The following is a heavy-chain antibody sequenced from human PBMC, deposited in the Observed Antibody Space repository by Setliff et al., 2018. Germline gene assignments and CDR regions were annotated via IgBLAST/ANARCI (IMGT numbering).Heavy chain of an antibody. CDR2: ISSSNTYK. CDR1: GFTFSSHT. V-gene: IGHV3-21*01. CDR3: ARNPYESSDHLPFYYYFMDV. J-gene: IGHJ6*03. D-gene: IGHD3-22*01. Sequence: PGGSLRLSCAASGFTFSSHTMNWVRQAPGKGLEWVSSISSSNTYKYYADSLKGRFTISRDDAKNSLYLQIDSLRDEDTAVYYCARNPYESSDHLPFYYYFMDVWGKGTTVTVSS.